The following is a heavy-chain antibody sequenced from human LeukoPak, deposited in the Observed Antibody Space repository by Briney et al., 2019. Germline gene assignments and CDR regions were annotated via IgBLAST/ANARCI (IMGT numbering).Heavy chain of an antibody. D-gene: IGHD5-18*01. V-gene: IGHV1-69*05. J-gene: IGHJ4*02. CDR3: ASSDTAMVNY. CDR2: IIPIFGTA. CDR1: GGTFSSYA. Sequence: VASVKVSCKASGGTFSSYAISWVRQAPGQGLEWMGGIIPIFGTANYAQKFQGRVTITTDESTSTAYMELSSLRSGDTAVYYCASSDTAMVNYWGQGTLVTVSS.